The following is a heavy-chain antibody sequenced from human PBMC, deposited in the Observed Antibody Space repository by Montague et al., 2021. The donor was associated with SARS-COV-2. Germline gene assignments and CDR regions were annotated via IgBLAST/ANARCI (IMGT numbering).Heavy chain of an antibody. Sequence: SETLSLTCTVSGGSISSRSYYWGWIRQPPGKGLEWIGSIYYSGSTYYNPSLKSRVTISVDTSKSQFSLKLGSVTAADTAVYYCARLRGDYGGTYDTFDIWGQGTMVTVSS. CDR2: IYYSGST. CDR1: GGSISSRSYY. D-gene: IGHD4-23*01. CDR3: ARLRGDYGGTYDTFDI. J-gene: IGHJ3*02. V-gene: IGHV4-39*01.